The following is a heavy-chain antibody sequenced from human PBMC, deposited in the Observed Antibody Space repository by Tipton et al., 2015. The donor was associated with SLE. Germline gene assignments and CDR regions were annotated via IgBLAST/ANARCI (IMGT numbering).Heavy chain of an antibody. CDR3: ARGRAGSWRDAFDI. J-gene: IGHJ3*02. V-gene: IGHV3-11*01. D-gene: IGHD6-13*01. CDR2: ISSSGSVK. Sequence: GSLRLSCAASGFTLTDFYMGWIRQAPGKGLQWVSYISSSGSVKYYEDSVKGQFTISRDSAKNSLSVQMNSLRPEDTAVYYCARGRAGSWRDAFDIWGQGTLVTVSS. CDR1: GFTLTDFY.